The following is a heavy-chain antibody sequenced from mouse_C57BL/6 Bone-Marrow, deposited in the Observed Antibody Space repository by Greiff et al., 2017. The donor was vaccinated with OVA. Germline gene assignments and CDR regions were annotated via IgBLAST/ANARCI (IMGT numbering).Heavy chain of an antibody. CDR2: INPSNGGT. V-gene: IGHV1-53*01. CDR3: ASSSREAAYYAIDY. D-gene: IGHD1-1*01. Sequence: QVHVKQPGTELVKPGASVKLSCKASGYTFTSYWMHWVKQRPGQGLEWIGNINPSNGGTNYNEKFKSKATLTVDKSSSTAYMQLSSLTSEDSAVYYCASSSREAAYYAIDYWGQGTSVTVSS. J-gene: IGHJ4*01. CDR1: GYTFTSYW.